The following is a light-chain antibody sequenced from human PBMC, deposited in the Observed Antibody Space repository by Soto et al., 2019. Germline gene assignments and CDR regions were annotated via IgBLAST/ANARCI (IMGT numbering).Light chain of an antibody. CDR3: QQGYTTRWT. CDR2: ATS. Sequence: DIQMTQSPTSLYASVGDTVTITCRAGQNIRSYLNWYQQIPGKAPSLLIYATSIPQTGVPSRFSGSGTGTDFTLTINGLQREEFATYFCQQGYTTRWTFGQGTRVEIK. V-gene: IGKV1-39*01. CDR1: QNIRSY. J-gene: IGKJ1*01.